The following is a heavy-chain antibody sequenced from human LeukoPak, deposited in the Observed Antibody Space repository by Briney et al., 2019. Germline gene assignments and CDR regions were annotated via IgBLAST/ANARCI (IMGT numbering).Heavy chain of an antibody. CDR3: AKERPETTAFDS. D-gene: IGHD1-7*01. CDR2: ISGRSTKT. CDR1: GFTFSSYP. J-gene: IGHJ4*02. Sequence: GGSLRLPCAASGFTFSSYPMYWVRRAPGKGLEWVSAISGRSTKTYYADSVKGRFTISRDDSKNTLFLQMNSLRAEDTAVYYCAKERPETTAFDSWGQGALVTVSS. V-gene: IGHV3-23*01.